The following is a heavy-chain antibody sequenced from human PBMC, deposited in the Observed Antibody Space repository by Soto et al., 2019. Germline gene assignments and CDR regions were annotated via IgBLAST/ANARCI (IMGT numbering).Heavy chain of an antibody. CDR2: ISAYNGNT. J-gene: IGHJ4*02. Sequence: ASVKVSCKASGYTFTSYGISWVRQAPGQGLEWMGWISAYNGNTNYAQKLQGRVTMTTDTSTSTAYMELRSLRSDDTAVYYCARDEKYCSGGSCSYGSGYWGQGTLVTVSS. CDR3: ARDEKYCSGGSCSYGSGY. D-gene: IGHD2-15*01. V-gene: IGHV1-18*01. CDR1: GYTFTSYG.